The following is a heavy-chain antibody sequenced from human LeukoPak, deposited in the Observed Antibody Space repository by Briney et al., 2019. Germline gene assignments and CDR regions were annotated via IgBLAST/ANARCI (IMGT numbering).Heavy chain of an antibody. J-gene: IGHJ5*02. CDR1: GYSFTSYW. Sequence: GESLKISCKGSGYSFTSYWIGWVRQMPGKGLEWMGIIYPGDSDTRYSPSFQGQVTISADKSISTAYLQWSSLKASDTAMYYCARRRHSSGWYPTNWFDPWGQGTLVTVSS. CDR2: IYPGDSDT. V-gene: IGHV5-51*01. D-gene: IGHD6-19*01. CDR3: ARRRHSSGWYPTNWFDP.